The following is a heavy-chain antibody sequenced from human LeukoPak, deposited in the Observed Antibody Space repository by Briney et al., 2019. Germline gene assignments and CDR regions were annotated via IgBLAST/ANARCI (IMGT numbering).Heavy chain of an antibody. V-gene: IGHV4-39*07. D-gene: IGHD3-22*01. CDR3: ARETQLGGYPLDYYMDV. J-gene: IGHJ6*03. Sequence: PSETLSLTCTVSGGSISSSSYYWGWIRQPRGKGLEWIGSIYYSGSTYYNPSLKSRVTISVDTSKNQFSLKLSSVTAADTAVYYCARETQLGGYPLDYYMDVWGKGTTVTVSS. CDR1: GGSISSSSYY. CDR2: IYYSGST.